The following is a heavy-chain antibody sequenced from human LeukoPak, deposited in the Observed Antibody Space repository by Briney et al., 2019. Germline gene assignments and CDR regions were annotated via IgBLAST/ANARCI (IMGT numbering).Heavy chain of an antibody. CDR1: GFTFSNYW. CDR3: AIDTTVVTRAGDY. D-gene: IGHD4-23*01. Sequence: GGSLTLSCAASGFTFSNYWMHWVRQAPGKGLVWVSRIISDASSTLYADSVRGRFTISRDNAKNTLYLQMNSLRAEDTAVYYCAIDTTVVTRAGDYWGQGTLVTVSS. V-gene: IGHV3-74*01. CDR2: IISDASST. J-gene: IGHJ4*02.